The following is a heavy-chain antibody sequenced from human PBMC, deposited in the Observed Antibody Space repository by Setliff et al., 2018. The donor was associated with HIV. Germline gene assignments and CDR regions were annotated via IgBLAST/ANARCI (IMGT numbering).Heavy chain of an antibody. CDR1: VGSFSNTDYY. CDR3: ARGLSVYSYANVYYYHGMDV. J-gene: IGHJ6*02. Sequence: SETLSLTCNVSVGSFSNTDYYWGWIRQSPGKGLEWIGSFHYSGPTSYNPSLRRRVTISIDTSKNQFSLKMTSVTAADTAVYYCARGLSVYSYANVYYYHGMDVWGQGTTVTVSS. D-gene: IGHD5-18*01. V-gene: IGHV4-39*01. CDR2: FHYSGPT.